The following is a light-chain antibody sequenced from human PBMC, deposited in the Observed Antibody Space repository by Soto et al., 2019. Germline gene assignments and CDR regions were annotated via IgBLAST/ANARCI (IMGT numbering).Light chain of an antibody. J-gene: IGKJ2*01. CDR2: FAS. CDR3: QQYDSSPPYT. Sequence: VMTQSPATLSVSPGERAALSCRASQSVSTNLAWYQQKPGQPPRLLIYFASTRATAVPARFTAGGSGTEFTLTISSLQSDDLAVYYCQQYDSSPPYTFGQGTKLEIK. CDR1: QSVSTN. V-gene: IGKV3-15*01.